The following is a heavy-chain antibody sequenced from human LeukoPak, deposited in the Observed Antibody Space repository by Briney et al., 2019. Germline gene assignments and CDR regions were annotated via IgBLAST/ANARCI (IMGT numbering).Heavy chain of an antibody. J-gene: IGHJ5*02. D-gene: IGHD3-3*01. V-gene: IGHV1-46*01. Sequence: GASVKVSCKASRYTFTSYFMHWVRQAPRQGVEWMGIINPSGESTSYAQKFQGRVTMTRDMSTSTVYMELSSLRYEDTAVYYCARGETYDCWSGYYDAPNWFDPWGQGTLVTVSS. CDR1: RYTFTSYF. CDR3: ARGETYDCWSGYYDAPNWFDP. CDR2: INPSGEST.